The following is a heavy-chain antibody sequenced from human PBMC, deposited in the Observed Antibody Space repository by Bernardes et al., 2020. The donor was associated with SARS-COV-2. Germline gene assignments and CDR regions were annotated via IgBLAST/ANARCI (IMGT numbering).Heavy chain of an antibody. CDR2: IIPILGTV. CDR3: AREICSGGRCYGMDV. CDR1: GDTLSNYA. Sequence: SVKVCCKSSGDTLSNYAISWVRQAPGHGLEWMGGIIPILGTVHFPQKFLGRVTITADGSTSTAYMELSSLRSEDTAVYYCAREICSGGRCYGMDVWGQGTTVTVSS. V-gene: IGHV1-69*13. J-gene: IGHJ6*02. D-gene: IGHD2-15*01.